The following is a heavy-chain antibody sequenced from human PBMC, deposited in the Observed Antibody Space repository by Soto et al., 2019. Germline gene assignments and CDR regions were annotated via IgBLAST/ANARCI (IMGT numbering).Heavy chain of an antibody. D-gene: IGHD6-19*01. CDR3: ATDGDSSVGWYYSGDYLKL. J-gene: IGHJ4*02. CDR1: GFPLNSFN. Sequence: LVESGGSRVTPGGSLTLSCEASGFPLNSFNLNLVRQSPGKGLVWVASMSDGTLKDYTDAVKGRFTISRDNARNSLFLQMNYLDVEDTDVYYCATDGDSSVGWYYSGDYLKLWGQGTLVTVSS. CDR2: MSDGTLK. V-gene: IGHV3-21*01.